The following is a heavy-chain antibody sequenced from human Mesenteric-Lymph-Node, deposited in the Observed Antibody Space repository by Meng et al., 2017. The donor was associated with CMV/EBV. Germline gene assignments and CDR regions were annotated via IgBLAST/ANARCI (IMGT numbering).Heavy chain of an antibody. Sequence: SETLSLTCTVSGGSISSSNYYWGWIRQPPGKGLEWVGHIHYSGSIYYSPSLKSRVTISVDTSKNQFSLKLSSVTAADTAVYYCARDYYDSSGLSGDFDYWGQGTLVTVSS. D-gene: IGHD3-22*01. CDR2: IHYSGSI. CDR1: GGSISSSNYY. J-gene: IGHJ4*02. V-gene: IGHV4-39*07. CDR3: ARDYYDSSGLSGDFDY.